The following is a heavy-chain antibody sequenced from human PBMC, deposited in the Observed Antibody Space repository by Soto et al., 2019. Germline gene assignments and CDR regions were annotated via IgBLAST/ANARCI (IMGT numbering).Heavy chain of an antibody. CDR2: ISGYNGNT. D-gene: IGHD6-13*01. CDR3: AREWGDHQLVPLWFFGL. V-gene: IGHV1-18*01. Sequence: QVQLVQSGAEVKKPGASVKVSCKASGYTFSTYGVSWVRQAPGQGLEWMGWISGYNGNTNYAQKFQGRVTMTTDTSTSTAYMDLRSLRSDDTAVYYCAREWGDHQLVPLWFFGLWGRGTLVTVSS. CDR1: GYTFSTYG. J-gene: IGHJ2*01.